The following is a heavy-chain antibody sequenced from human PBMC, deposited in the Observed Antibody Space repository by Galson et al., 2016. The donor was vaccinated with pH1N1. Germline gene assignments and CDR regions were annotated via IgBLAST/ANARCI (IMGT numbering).Heavy chain of an antibody. CDR1: GFTFSSFW. V-gene: IGHV3-74*01. CDR2: ISSEGSSI. J-gene: IGHJ4*02. Sequence: SLRLSCAASGFTFSSFWMHWVRQVPGKGLVWVSRISSEGSSISYADSVKGRFTISRDNARNTLDLEMNSLRAEDTALYYCARVRLIMPGDPTGYFDFWGQGALVTVSS. D-gene: IGHD7-27*01. CDR3: ARVRLIMPGDPTGYFDF.